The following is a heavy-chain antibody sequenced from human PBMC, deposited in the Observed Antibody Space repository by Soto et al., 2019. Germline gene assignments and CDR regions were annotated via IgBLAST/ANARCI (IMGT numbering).Heavy chain of an antibody. CDR2: IYSGGSI. Sequence: LRLSCAASGFTVSSKYMSWVRQAPGKGLEWVSVIYSGGSIYYGDSVKGRFTISRDTSKNTVSLQMNSLRAEDTAVYYCARDPGIWAFDIWGQGTLVTVSS. CDR3: ARDPGIWAFDI. V-gene: IGHV3-66*01. J-gene: IGHJ3*02. CDR1: GFTVSSKY.